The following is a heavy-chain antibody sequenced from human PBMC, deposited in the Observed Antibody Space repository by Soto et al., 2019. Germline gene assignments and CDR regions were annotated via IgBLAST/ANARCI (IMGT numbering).Heavy chain of an antibody. CDR2: ISLRHHST. V-gene: IGHV1-46*01. CDR3: AREWGSCGAECTYYMDD. Sequence: DSVQVSCKTSGYTFVDYFIHWVRQAPGQGLEWMGIISLRHHSTSYAQKFQDRLSVTRGPSSTTIYMELSSLRSEDTAVYYCAREWGSCGAECTYYMDDWGQGKQVTVYS. D-gene: IGHD2-21*01. J-gene: IGHJ4*02. CDR1: GYTFVDYF.